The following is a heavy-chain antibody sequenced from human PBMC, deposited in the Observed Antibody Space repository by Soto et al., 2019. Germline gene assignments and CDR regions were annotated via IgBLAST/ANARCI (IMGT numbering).Heavy chain of an antibody. CDR3: ARGRSSSWYRDGLDV. CDR2: ISSSNAYT. J-gene: IGHJ6*02. V-gene: IGHV3-11*06. D-gene: IGHD6-13*01. CDR1: EFSFSDYY. Sequence: AGGSLRLSCAGSEFSFSDYYMSWVRQAPGKGLEWVSYISSSNAYTNYADSVKGRFTISRDNAKNLFYLQMNSLRAEDTAVYYCARGRSSSWYRDGLDVWGQGTTVTVSS.